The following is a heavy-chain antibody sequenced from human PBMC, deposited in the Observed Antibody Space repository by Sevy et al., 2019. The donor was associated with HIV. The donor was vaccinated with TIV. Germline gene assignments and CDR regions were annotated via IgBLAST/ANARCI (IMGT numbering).Heavy chain of an antibody. D-gene: IGHD3-10*01. CDR3: AKGRGPYYYHGVDV. CDR2: TSFDGSNK. CDR1: GFTFRTYG. J-gene: IGHJ6*02. Sequence: GGSLRLSCEASGFTFRTYGMHWVRQAPGKGLEWVEVTSFDGSNKYYADSVKGRFTISRDNSKNTLYLQMNNLRAEDSAVYYCAKGRGPYYYHGVDVWGQGTTVTVSS. V-gene: IGHV3-30*18.